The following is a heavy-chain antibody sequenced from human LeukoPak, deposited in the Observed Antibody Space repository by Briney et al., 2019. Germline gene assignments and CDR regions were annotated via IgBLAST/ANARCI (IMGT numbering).Heavy chain of an antibody. Sequence: GGSLRLSCAASGFTFSSYVMSWVRQAPGKGLEWVSAISGGGGGTDYADSVKGRLTISRDNSKNTLYLQMNSLRAEDTAVYYCARDRGYYGSGSPAYYFDYWGQGTLVTVSS. V-gene: IGHV3-23*01. J-gene: IGHJ4*02. D-gene: IGHD3-10*01. CDR1: GFTFSSYV. CDR3: ARDRGYYGSGSPAYYFDY. CDR2: ISGGGGGT.